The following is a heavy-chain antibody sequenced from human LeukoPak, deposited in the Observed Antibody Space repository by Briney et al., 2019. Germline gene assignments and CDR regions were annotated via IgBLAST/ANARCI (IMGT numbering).Heavy chain of an antibody. Sequence: PGGSLRLSCAASGYRFGVNDMSSGREAPGKRLEWLSFINGGCNDINYAGSVKGRFTISRDNSKSMIYLQMNSLRVEDTAVYYCVKNGGSFDYWGQGTLVTVSP. V-gene: IGHV3-23*01. J-gene: IGHJ4*02. CDR2: INGGCNDI. CDR1: GYRFGVND. D-gene: IGHD2-8*01. CDR3: VKNGGSFDY.